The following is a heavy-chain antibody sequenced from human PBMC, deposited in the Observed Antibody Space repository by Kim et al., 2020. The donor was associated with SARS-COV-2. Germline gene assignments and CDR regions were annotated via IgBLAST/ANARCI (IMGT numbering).Heavy chain of an antibody. CDR3: ARDPPYGDYRGFFDY. V-gene: IGHV3-30*01. Sequence: SVQGRFTNSRDNSKNTLYLQMNSLRAEDTAVYYCARDPPYGDYRGFFDYWGQGTLVTVSS. J-gene: IGHJ4*02. D-gene: IGHD4-17*01.